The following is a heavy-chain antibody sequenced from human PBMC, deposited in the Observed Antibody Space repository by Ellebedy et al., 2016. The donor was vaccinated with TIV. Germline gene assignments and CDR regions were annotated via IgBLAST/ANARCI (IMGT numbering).Heavy chain of an antibody. CDR1: GYTFTSYA. CDR2: INAGNGKT. J-gene: IGHJ5*02. CDR3: ARELRGYRNGWGWFDP. V-gene: IGHV1-3*01. D-gene: IGHD5-18*01. Sequence: AASVKVSCKASGYTFTSYAMHGVRQAPGQRLEWMGWINAGNGKTKYSQKFQGRVTITRDTSASTAYMELSSLRSEDTAVYYCARELRGYRNGWGWFDPWGQGTLVTVSS.